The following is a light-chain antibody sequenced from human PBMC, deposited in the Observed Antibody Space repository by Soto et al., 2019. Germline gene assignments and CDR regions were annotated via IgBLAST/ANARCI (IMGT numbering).Light chain of an antibody. CDR2: GAS. V-gene: IGKV3-20*01. CDR1: QSVSSSY. CDR3: QQYGSSPGYT. J-gene: IGKJ2*01. Sequence: EIVLTQSPGTLSLSPGERATLSCRASQSVSSSYLAWYQQKPGQAPRLLIYGASSRATGIPDRFSGSGSGTDCTLTISRLEPEDVAVYYCQQYGSSPGYTFGQGTKLEIK.